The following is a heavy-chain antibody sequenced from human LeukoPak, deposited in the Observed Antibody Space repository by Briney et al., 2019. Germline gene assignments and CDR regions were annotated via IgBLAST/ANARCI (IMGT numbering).Heavy chain of an antibody. V-gene: IGHV1-8*01. Sequence: GASVKVSCKASGYTFTSYDINWVRQATGQGLEWMGWMNPNSGNTGYAQKFQGRVTMTRNTSISTAYMELSSLRSEDTAVYYCAIRPTYYYGSGPWGQGTLVTVSS. CDR3: AIRPTYYYGSGP. D-gene: IGHD3-10*01. CDR2: MNPNSGNT. CDR1: GYTFTSYD. J-gene: IGHJ5*02.